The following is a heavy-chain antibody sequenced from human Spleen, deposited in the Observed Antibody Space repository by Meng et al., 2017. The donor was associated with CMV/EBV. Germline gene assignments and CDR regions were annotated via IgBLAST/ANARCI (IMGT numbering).Heavy chain of an antibody. J-gene: IGHJ4*02. Sequence: KASGYNFDIYGITWVRQAPGQGLEWVGWVGAENGDTNYGQKFQGRVTVTADTFTNTAYMEMRSLRSDDSAMYYCARAGAAVTINFDFWGQGTLVTVSS. CDR2: VGAENGDT. CDR1: GYNFDIYG. V-gene: IGHV1-18*01. D-gene: IGHD4-17*01. CDR3: ARAGAAVTINFDF.